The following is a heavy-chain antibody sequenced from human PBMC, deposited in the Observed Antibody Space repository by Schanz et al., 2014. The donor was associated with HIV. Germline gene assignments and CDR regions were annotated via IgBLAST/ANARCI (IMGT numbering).Heavy chain of an antibody. CDR3: AKVPVAHYYYGMDV. J-gene: IGHJ6*02. V-gene: IGHV3-23*04. Sequence: EVQLVESGGGLVQPGGSLRLSCAASGFTFMRHTMSWVRQAPGKGLEWVSTISGSGGSTYYADSVKGRFTISRDNSKSTLFLQMNSMRAEDTAVYYCAKVPVAHYYYGMDVWGQGTTVTVSS. CDR1: GFTFMRHT. CDR2: ISGSGGST.